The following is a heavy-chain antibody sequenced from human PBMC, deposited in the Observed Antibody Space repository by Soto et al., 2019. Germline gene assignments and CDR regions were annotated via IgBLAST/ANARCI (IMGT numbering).Heavy chain of an antibody. CDR2: INYSGRT. V-gene: IGHV4-39*01. J-gene: IGHJ4*02. Sequence: QVLLQESGPGLVKPSETLSLTCTVSGGSISDSSHYWAWIRQPPGKGLEWSATINYSGRTYYNPSLRRRVTLSVDTSREQFSLNLNSVTAADTAVYYCARHFGNYGDWAFDFWGQGTLVTVSS. CDR3: ARHFGNYGDWAFDF. CDR1: GGSISDSSHY. D-gene: IGHD4-17*01.